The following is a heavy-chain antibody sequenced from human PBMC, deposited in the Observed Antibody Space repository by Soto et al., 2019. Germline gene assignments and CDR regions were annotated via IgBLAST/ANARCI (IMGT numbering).Heavy chain of an antibody. J-gene: IGHJ5*02. Sequence: GGSVRLSCAASGFTFSSYGMHWVRQAPGKGLEWVAVISYDGSNKYYADSVKGRFTISRDNSKNTLYLQMNSLRAEDTAVYYCAKDVRVVARPGYLSGGVDPWGQGTLVTVSS. CDR2: ISYDGSNK. CDR1: GFTFSSYG. V-gene: IGHV3-30*18. CDR3: AKDVRVVARPGYLSGGVDP. D-gene: IGHD6-6*01.